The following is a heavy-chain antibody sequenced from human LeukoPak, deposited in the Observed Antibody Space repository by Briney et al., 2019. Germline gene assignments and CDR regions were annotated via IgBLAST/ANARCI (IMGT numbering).Heavy chain of an antibody. CDR3: AKSAFGVVIIFDY. CDR1: GFTFSNCA. D-gene: IGHD3-3*01. Sequence: PGGSLRLSCAASGFTFSNCAMHWVRQAPGKGLEWVAFIRYDGSNKFYADSVKGRFTISRDNSKNTLYLQMNSLRAEDTAVYYCAKSAFGVVIIFDYWGQGTLVTVSS. J-gene: IGHJ4*02. V-gene: IGHV3-30*02. CDR2: IRYDGSNK.